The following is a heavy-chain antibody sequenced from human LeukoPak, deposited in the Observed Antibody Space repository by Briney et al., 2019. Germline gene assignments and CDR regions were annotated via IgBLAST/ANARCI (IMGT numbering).Heavy chain of an antibody. CDR3: AKGRGVPYEVVTAILDP. CDR1: GFTFSNYG. D-gene: IGHD2-21*02. V-gene: IGHV3-30*18. Sequence: GGSLRLSCAASGFTFSNYGIHWVRQAPGKGLEWVAVISYDGSNKFYGDSVKGRFTISRDNSKNTLYLQMNSLRGEDTAVYYCAKGRGVPYEVVTAILDPWGQGTLVTVSS. J-gene: IGHJ5*02. CDR2: ISYDGSNK.